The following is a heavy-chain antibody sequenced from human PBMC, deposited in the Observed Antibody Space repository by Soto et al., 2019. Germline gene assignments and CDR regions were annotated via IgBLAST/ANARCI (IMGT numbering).Heavy chain of an antibody. V-gene: IGHV1-46*01. D-gene: IGHD2-8*01. CDR1: GYTFTSYY. Sequence: ASVNVSCKASGYTFTSYYMHWVRQAPGQGLEWMGIINPSGGSTSYAQKFQGRVTMTRDTSTSTVYMELSSLRSEDTAVYYCARDVRATPGMDVWGKGNTVTVSA. CDR3: ARDVRATPGMDV. J-gene: IGHJ6*04. CDR2: INPSGGST.